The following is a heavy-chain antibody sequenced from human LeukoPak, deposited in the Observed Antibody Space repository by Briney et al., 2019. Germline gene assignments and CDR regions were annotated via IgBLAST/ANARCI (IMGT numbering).Heavy chain of an antibody. CDR1: GGSISTYY. V-gene: IGHV4-34*01. J-gene: IGHJ3*02. D-gene: IGHD4-17*01. Sequence: SETLSLTCTVSGGSISTYYWSWIRQPPGKGLEWIGEINHSGSTNYNPSLKSRVTISVDTSKNQFSLKLSSVTAADTAVYYCASPTVTNLHDAFDIWGQGTMVTVSS. CDR2: INHSGST. CDR3: ASPTVTNLHDAFDI.